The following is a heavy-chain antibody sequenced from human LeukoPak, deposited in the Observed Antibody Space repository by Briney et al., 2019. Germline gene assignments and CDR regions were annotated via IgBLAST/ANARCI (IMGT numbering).Heavy chain of an antibody. Sequence: ASVRVSCKASGYTFTDFYNHWVRQAPGQGLEWMGWINPNSGGTNYAQKFQGRVTMTRDTSISTAYMELSRLRSDDTAVYYCARDSFVVVPAAIGYYYGMDVWGQGTTVTVSS. CDR3: ARDSFVVVPAAIGYYYGMDV. CDR1: GYTFTDFY. J-gene: IGHJ6*02. CDR2: INPNSGGT. D-gene: IGHD2-2*02. V-gene: IGHV1-2*02.